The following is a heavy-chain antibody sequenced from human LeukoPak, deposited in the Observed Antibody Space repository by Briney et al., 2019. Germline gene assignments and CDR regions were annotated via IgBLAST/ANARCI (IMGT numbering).Heavy chain of an antibody. CDR3: ARHNYYGSGSYYKKPMDV. J-gene: IGHJ6*03. Sequence: SETLSLTCTVSGGSISSSSYYWGWIRQPPGKGLEWIGSIYYSGSTYYNPSLKSRVTISVDTSKNQFSLKLSSVTAADTAVYYCARHNYYGSGSYYKKPMDVWGKGTTVTISS. V-gene: IGHV4-39*01. D-gene: IGHD3-10*01. CDR2: IYYSGST. CDR1: GGSISSSSYY.